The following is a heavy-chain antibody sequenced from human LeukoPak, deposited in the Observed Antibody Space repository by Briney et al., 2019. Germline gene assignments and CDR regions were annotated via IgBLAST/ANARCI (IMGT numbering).Heavy chain of an antibody. V-gene: IGHV4-59*08. CDR2: IYYSGST. J-gene: IGHJ3*02. CDR1: GGSISSYY. CDR3: ARHETADKDAFDI. Sequence: SETLSLTCTVSGGSISSYYWSWIRQPPGKGLEWIGYIYYSGSTNYNPSLKSRVTISVDTSKNQFSLKLSSVTAADTAVYYCARHETADKDAFDIWGQGTMVTVSS. D-gene: IGHD1-1*01.